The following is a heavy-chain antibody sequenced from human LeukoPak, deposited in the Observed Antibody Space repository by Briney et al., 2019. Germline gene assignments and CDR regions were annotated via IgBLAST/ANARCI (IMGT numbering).Heavy chain of an antibody. D-gene: IGHD2-8*01. Sequence: PSETLSLTCSVTGGSISSYYWSWIRQPPGKGLEWIGYIYYSGSTNYNPSLKSRVTISVETSKNQFSLKLSSVTAADTAVYYCARDIHMYGNACDICGQGTMVTVSS. J-gene: IGHJ3*02. V-gene: IGHV4-59*12. CDR2: IYYSGST. CDR1: GGSISSYY. CDR3: ARDIHMYGNACDI.